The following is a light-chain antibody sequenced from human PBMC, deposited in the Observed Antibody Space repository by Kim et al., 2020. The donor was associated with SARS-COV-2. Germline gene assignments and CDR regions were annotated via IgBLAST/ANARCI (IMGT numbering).Light chain of an antibody. Sequence: PGERATLSCRASQTLSSSYVAWYQQIPGQAPRLLIYGASSSATAVPARFSGSGSGTDFTLTISRLEPEDFAVYFCQQYGSSPTTFGQGTRLEIK. J-gene: IGKJ5*01. CDR3: QQYGSSPTT. CDR1: QTLSSSY. V-gene: IGKV3-20*01. CDR2: GAS.